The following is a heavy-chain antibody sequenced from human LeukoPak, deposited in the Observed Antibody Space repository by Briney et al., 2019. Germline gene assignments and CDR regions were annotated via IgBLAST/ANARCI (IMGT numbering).Heavy chain of an antibody. Sequence: GGSLRLSWVASGFTLSRFAMGWVRQAPGKGLEWVSAISGAGSRTYYADYVKGRLTISRDNSKNTLYLQMHSLSADDTDVYYCAKKIKAAHYSSGCFDYWGQGALVTVSS. CDR1: GFTLSRFA. CDR2: ISGAGSRT. J-gene: IGHJ4*02. D-gene: IGHD6-19*01. V-gene: IGHV3-23*01. CDR3: AKKIKAAHYSSGCFDY.